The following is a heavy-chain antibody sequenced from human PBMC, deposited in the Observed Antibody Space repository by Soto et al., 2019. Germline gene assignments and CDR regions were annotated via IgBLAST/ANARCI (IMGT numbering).Heavy chain of an antibody. D-gene: IGHD5-12*01. V-gene: IGHV3-53*01. CDR1: GFTVSSTNY. CDR2: IYSGGTT. J-gene: IGHJ4*02. CDR3: HGYGY. Sequence: EVQLVESGGCLIQPGGSLRLSCVVSGFTVSSTNYMSWVRQAPGKGLECVSVIYSGGTTFYAASVKGRFTISRDNSKNTLYLQMNSLRAEDTAVYYCHGYGYWGQGTLVTVSS.